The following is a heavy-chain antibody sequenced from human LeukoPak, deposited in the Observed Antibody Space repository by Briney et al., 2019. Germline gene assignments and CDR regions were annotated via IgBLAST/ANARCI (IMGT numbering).Heavy chain of an antibody. CDR3: ARGGYYDSSGSFDY. V-gene: IGHV3-64*01. CDR1: GFTFSNYA. J-gene: IGHJ4*02. Sequence: GGLRLSCAASGFTFSNYAMYWVRQAPGRGLEYVSAISTNGGSTDYANSVKGRFTISRNNSDNRVFLQMGTLRADDMAVYYCARGGYYDSSGSFDYWGQGILVTVSS. D-gene: IGHD3-22*01. CDR2: ISTNGGST.